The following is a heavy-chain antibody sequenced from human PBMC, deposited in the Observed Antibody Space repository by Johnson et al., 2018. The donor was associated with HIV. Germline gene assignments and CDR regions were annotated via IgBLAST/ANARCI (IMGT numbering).Heavy chain of an antibody. D-gene: IGHD6-13*01. CDR2: ISFDGGAI. V-gene: IGHV3-30-3*01. CDR1: GFSFNDYA. CDR3: AREGAAAGPTDAFDI. Sequence: QVQLVESGGGVVQPGRSLRLSCSASGFSFNDYAMHWVRQAPGKGLEWVAVISFDGGAIYYADSVEGRFTISRDNSRDTLSLQMNSLRVEDTALYYCAREGAAAGPTDAFDIWGQGTMVTVAS. J-gene: IGHJ3*02.